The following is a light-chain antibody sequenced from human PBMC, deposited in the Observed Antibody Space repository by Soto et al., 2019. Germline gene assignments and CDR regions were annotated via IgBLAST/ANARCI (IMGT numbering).Light chain of an antibody. Sequence: ILMTQSPATLSVSPGERATLSCRASQSVSNNLAWYQQKPGQAPRLLIYDASTRATGIPARFSGSGSETEFTLTICGLQSQDFAVYYCQQYNNWPPWTFGQGTKVEIK. J-gene: IGKJ1*01. CDR1: QSVSNN. CDR3: QQYNNWPPWT. V-gene: IGKV3-15*01. CDR2: DAS.